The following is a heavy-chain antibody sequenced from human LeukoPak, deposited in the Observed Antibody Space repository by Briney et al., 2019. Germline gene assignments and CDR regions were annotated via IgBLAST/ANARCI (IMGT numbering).Heavy chain of an antibody. D-gene: IGHD2/OR15-2a*01. V-gene: IGHV4-34*01. CDR2: INHSGST. CDR1: GGSFSGYY. CDR3: ARGRNRRLDI. J-gene: IGHJ3*02. Sequence: SETLSLTCAVYGGSFSGYYWSWIRQPPGKGLEWIGEINHSGSTNYNPSLKSRVTISVDTSKNQFSLKLSSVTAADTAVYNCARGRNRRLDIWGQGTMVTVSS.